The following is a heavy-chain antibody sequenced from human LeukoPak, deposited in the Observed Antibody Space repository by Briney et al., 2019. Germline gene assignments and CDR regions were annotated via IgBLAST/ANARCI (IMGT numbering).Heavy chain of an antibody. J-gene: IGHJ4*02. D-gene: IGHD3-22*01. V-gene: IGHV4-30-4*01. CDR3: AKSMGGYYPYYFDY. Sequence: PSQTLSLTCTVSGGSIRSGDFYWSWIRQPPGTGLEWIGYIYYSGSTNYKPSLKSRVTISKDTSKNQFSLKLSSVTAADTAVYYCAKSMGGYYPYYFDYWGQGTLVTVSS. CDR1: GGSIRSGDFY. CDR2: IYYSGST.